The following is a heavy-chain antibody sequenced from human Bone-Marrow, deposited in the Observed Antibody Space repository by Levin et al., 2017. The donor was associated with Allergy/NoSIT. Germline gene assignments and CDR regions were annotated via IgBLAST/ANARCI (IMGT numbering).Heavy chain of an antibody. Sequence: LSLTCAASGFTFESYSMNWVRQAPGKGLEWVSSITSSSTYMFYADSVKGRFTISRDNAWNSLYLQMNSLRAEDTAVYFCARRKYFGSGNYYYMDVWGKGTTVSVSS. J-gene: IGHJ6*03. CDR1: GFTFESYS. CDR3: ARRKYFGSGNYYYMDV. V-gene: IGHV3-21*01. D-gene: IGHD2/OR15-2a*01. CDR2: ITSSSTYM.